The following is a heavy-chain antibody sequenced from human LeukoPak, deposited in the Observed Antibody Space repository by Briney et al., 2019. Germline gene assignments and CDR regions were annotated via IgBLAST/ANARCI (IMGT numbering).Heavy chain of an antibody. V-gene: IGHV3-23*01. CDR3: AKYARADETLLLWFGELFPTYYFDY. D-gene: IGHD3-10*01. Sequence: PGGSLRLSCEASGFTFRSYAMSWVRQAPGKGLEWVSTISGGGDSTYYAASVKGRFTISRDNSKNTLYLQMNSLRAEDTAVYYCAKYARADETLLLWFGELFPTYYFDYWGQGTLVTVSS. J-gene: IGHJ4*02. CDR1: GFTFRSYA. CDR2: ISGGGDST.